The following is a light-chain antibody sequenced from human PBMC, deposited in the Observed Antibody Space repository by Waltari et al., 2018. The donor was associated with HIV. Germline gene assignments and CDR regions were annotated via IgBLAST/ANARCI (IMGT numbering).Light chain of an antibody. V-gene: IGKV1-39*01. CDR3: QQSYTTRWT. J-gene: IGKJ1*01. Sequence: DIQLTQHTYSLSASVGDRATLTCRASQSIDNFLNWYQQKPGKAPKLLIYGASRLQSGVPSRFSGSGSGTDFTLTVNSLQPEDFATYYCQQSYTTRWTFGLGTKVEMK. CDR2: GAS. CDR1: QSIDNF.